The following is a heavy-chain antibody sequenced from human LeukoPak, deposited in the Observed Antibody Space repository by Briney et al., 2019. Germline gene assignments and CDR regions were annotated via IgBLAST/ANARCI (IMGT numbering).Heavy chain of an antibody. V-gene: IGHV4-39*07. Sequence: PSETLSLTCTVSGGSISSSSYYWGWIRQPPGKGLEWIGSIYYSGSTYYNPSLKSRVTISVDTSKNQFSLKLSSVTAADTAVYYCARGENSSGCPPDYWGQGTLVTVSS. CDR2: IYYSGST. D-gene: IGHD6-19*01. CDR3: ARGENSSGCPPDY. J-gene: IGHJ4*02. CDR1: GGSISSSSYY.